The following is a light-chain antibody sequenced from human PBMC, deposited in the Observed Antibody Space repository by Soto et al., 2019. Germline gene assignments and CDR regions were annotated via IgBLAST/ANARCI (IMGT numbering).Light chain of an antibody. Sequence: NLLTPAPGHLFFSPGERATLSCRASQSVSSNYLACYQHKPGHAPMLLIYGLSRRCTGIPDRFSGSGSGTDLTLPITKLELKNLAVNHCQQNGNPPGTFGQGTKV. CDR1: QSVSSNY. CDR3: QQNGNPPGT. CDR2: GLS. J-gene: IGKJ1*01. V-gene: IGKV3-20*01.